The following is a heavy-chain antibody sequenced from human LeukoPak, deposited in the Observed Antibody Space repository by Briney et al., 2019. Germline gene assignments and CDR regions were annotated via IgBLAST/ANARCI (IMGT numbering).Heavy chain of an antibody. Sequence: SETLSLTCTVSGGSISSYYWSWIRQPAGKGLEWIGRIYTSGNTNYNPSLKSRVTISVDTSKNQFSLKLTSVTAADTAVYYCARPLGQGNEYGMDVWGQGTTVTVSS. D-gene: IGHD1-1*01. CDR3: ARPLGQGNEYGMDV. J-gene: IGHJ6*02. V-gene: IGHV4-4*07. CDR1: GGSISSYY. CDR2: IYTSGNT.